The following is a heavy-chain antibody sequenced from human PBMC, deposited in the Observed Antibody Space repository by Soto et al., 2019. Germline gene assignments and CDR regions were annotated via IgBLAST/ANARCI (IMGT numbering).Heavy chain of an antibody. V-gene: IGHV4-39*01. D-gene: IGHD2-21*02. Sequence: SETLSLTCTVSGGSISSSSYYWGWIRQPPGKGLEWIGSIYYSGSTYYNPSLKSRVTISVDTSKNQFSLRLSSVTAADTAVYYCARYAYCAGDCYWTYYFDYWGQGTLVTVSS. CDR1: GGSISSSSYY. CDR3: ARYAYCAGDCYWTYYFDY. J-gene: IGHJ4*02. CDR2: IYYSGST.